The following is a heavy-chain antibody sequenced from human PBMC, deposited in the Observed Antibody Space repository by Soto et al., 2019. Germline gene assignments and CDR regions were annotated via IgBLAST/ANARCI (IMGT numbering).Heavy chain of an antibody. Sequence: EVQVLESGGGLVQPGGSLRLSCAASGFTFRNYAMGWVRQAPGEGLEWVLAIIAAGDDTYTADSVKGRFTISRDNSKNTLYLQMNSLRPEDTAVYYCAKGSAAHRPYVFDCWGQGTLVTVSS. D-gene: IGHD2-2*01. J-gene: IGHJ4*02. CDR1: GFTFRNYA. V-gene: IGHV3-23*01. CDR2: IIAAGDDT. CDR3: AKGSAAHRPYVFDC.